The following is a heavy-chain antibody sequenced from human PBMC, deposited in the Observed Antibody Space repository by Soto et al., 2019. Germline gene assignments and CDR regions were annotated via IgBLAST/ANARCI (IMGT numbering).Heavy chain of an antibody. CDR2: IDPSDSYT. CDR1: GYTFTDYW. D-gene: IGHD1-26*01. V-gene: IGHV5-10-1*01. J-gene: IGHJ4*02. Sequence: GESLKISCKVSGYTFTDYWISWVRQMPGKGLEWMGRIDPSDSYTSNSPSFQGHVTISADKSINTAYMQWSSLKASDTAMYYRVGSYYYFDYWGQGTLVTVSS. CDR3: VGSYYYFDY.